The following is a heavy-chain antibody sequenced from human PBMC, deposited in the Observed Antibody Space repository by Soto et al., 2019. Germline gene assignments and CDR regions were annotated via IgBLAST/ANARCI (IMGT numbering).Heavy chain of an antibody. V-gene: IGHV3-23*01. J-gene: IGHJ5*01. CDR2: LIGSDENT. Sequence: GGSPRLSCAASGVTFSTYAMSWVRQSPGKGLEWVSLIGSDENTYYADSVKGRFTVSRDNPKSTLYLQLNNLKDEDTGVYYCAGQPRNQILVWFDSWGQGTLVTVSS. CDR1: GVTFSTYA. CDR3: AGQPRNQILVWFDS.